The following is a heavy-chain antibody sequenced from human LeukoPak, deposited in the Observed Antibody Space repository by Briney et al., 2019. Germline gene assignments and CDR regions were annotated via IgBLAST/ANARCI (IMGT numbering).Heavy chain of an antibody. D-gene: IGHD1-7*01. Sequence: GGSLRLSCAASGFTFSSYSMNWVRQAPGKGLEWVSYISISSSTIYYADSVKGRFTISRDNAKNSLYLQMDSLRAGDTAVYYCAREAITGTFGFDPWGQGTLVTVSS. CDR2: ISISSSTI. J-gene: IGHJ5*02. CDR1: GFTFSSYS. V-gene: IGHV3-48*01. CDR3: AREAITGTFGFDP.